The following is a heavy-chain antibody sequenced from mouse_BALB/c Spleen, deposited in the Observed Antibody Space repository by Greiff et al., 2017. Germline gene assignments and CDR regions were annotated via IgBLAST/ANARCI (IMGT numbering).Heavy chain of an antibody. Sequence: EVKVVESGGGLVKPGGSLKLSCAASGFTFSSYAMSWVRQTPEKRLEWVATISSGGSYTYYPDSVKGRFTISRDNAKNTLYLQMSSLRSEDTAMYYCAREAAFAYWGQGTLVTVSA. CDR2: ISSGGSYT. CDR3: AREAAFAY. V-gene: IGHV5-9-3*01. CDR1: GFTFSSYA. J-gene: IGHJ3*01.